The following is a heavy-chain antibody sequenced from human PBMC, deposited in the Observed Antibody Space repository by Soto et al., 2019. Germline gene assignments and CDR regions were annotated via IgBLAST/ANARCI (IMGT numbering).Heavy chain of an antibody. CDR1: GYTFTRYN. J-gene: IGHJ4*02. CDR3: AHSLAASNYGDYEPINSFDY. D-gene: IGHD4-17*01. V-gene: IGHV1-3*01. CDR2: INVGNGNT. Sequence: GASVKLSCKTPGYTFTRYNIHWVRQAPGQRLEWMGWINVGNGNTRYSQKFQGRLTITKDTSKNQVVLTMTNMDPVDTATYYCAHSLAASNYGDYEPINSFDYWGQGTLVTVSS.